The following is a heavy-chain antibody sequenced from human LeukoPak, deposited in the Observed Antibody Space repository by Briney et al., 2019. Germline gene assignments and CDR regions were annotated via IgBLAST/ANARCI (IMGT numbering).Heavy chain of an antibody. D-gene: IGHD5-24*01. CDR1: GFTFSSYG. CDR2: ISHDGSNQ. V-gene: IGHV3-30*03. CDR3: APEGDGYILFDY. Sequence: PGGSLRLSCAASGFTFSSYGIHWVRQAPGKGLEWVAAISHDGSNQYYADSVKGRFTISRDNSKNTLYLQMNSLRVEDTAVYYCAPEGDGYILFDYWGQGTLVTVSS. J-gene: IGHJ4*02.